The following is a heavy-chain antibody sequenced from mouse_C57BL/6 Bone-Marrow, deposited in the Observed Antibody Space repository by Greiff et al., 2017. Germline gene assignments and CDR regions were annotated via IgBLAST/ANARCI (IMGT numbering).Heavy chain of an antibody. CDR2: IYPRDGST. J-gene: IGHJ2*01. D-gene: IGHD2-2*01. CDR1: GYTFTDHT. Sequence: VKLMESDAELVKPGASVKISCKVSGYTFTDHTIHWMKQRPEQGLEWIGYIYPRDGSTKYNEKFKGKATLTADKSSSTAYMQLNSLTSEDSAVYFCARGGWLRRGRFDYWGQGTTLTVSS. CDR3: ARGGWLRRGRFDY. V-gene: IGHV1-78*01.